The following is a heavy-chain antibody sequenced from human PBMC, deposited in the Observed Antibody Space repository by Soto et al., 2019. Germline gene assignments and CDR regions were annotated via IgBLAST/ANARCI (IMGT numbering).Heavy chain of an antibody. Sequence: QVHLQESGPGLVKPSETLSLTCTVSGGSISSYYWSWIRQPPGKGLEWIGYIYYSGSTNYNPSLTSRVTXXVXTXXNQCSLRLSSVTAADTAVYYCARENSSGWYGWFDPWGQGTLVTVSS. CDR1: GGSISSYY. V-gene: IGHV4-59*01. CDR3: ARENSSGWYGWFDP. CDR2: IYYSGST. J-gene: IGHJ5*02. D-gene: IGHD6-19*01.